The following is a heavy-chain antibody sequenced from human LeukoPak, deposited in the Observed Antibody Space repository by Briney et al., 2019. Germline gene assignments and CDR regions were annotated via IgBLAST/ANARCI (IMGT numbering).Heavy chain of an antibody. CDR2: IIPIFGTA. D-gene: IGHD4-23*01. CDR3: ARGWLAETTVVTPYNY. Sequence: SVKVSCKASGGSFSSHAINWVRQAPGQGLEWMGGIIPIFGTANYAQKFQDRVTITAVESMSTVYMELSSLRSEDTAVHYCARGWLAETTVVTPYNYWGQGSLVTVSS. CDR1: GGSFSSHA. V-gene: IGHV1-69*13. J-gene: IGHJ4*02.